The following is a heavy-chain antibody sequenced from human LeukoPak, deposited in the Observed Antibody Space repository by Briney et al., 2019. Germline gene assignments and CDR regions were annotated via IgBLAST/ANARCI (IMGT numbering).Heavy chain of an antibody. Sequence: SVTVSCTASGGTFSTYGITWVRQAPGQGLEWMGGIIPMFGTAKYAQKFQGRVTISTDESTSTAYMELSSLRSEDTAVYYCARAGADDFWSGSTFDPWGQGTLVTVSS. D-gene: IGHD3-3*01. CDR2: IIPMFGTA. J-gene: IGHJ5*02. CDR3: ARAGADDFWSGSTFDP. CDR1: GGTFSTYG. V-gene: IGHV1-69*05.